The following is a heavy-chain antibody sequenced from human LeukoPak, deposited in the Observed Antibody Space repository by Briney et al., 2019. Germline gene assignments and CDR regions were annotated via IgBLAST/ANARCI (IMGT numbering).Heavy chain of an antibody. J-gene: IGHJ4*02. CDR2: IGTAGDT. D-gene: IGHD1-26*01. CDR3: ARAIGGASGSYYNY. Sequence: GGSRRLYCAASGFTFSIYAMHWVRQGTGNGLEGVSAIGTAGDTYYPGSVKGRFTISRENAKNSLYLQMNNLRAEDTAVYYCARAIGGASGSYYNYWGQGTLVTVSS. CDR1: GFTFSIYA. V-gene: IGHV3-13*01.